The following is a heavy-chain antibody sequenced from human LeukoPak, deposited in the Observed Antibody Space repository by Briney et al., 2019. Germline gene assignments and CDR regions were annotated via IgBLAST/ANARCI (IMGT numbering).Heavy chain of an antibody. CDR1: GFTFDNYA. D-gene: IGHD2-15*01. Sequence: GGSLRLSCAASGFTFDNYAMHWVRQAPGKGLEWVSLISGDGSSTYYADSVKGRFTISRDNSKNSLYLQMNSLRTEDTALYFCAKDSYCSGGSCHRHFDYWGQGTLVTVSS. CDR2: ISGDGSST. CDR3: AKDSYCSGGSCHRHFDY. J-gene: IGHJ4*02. V-gene: IGHV3-43*02.